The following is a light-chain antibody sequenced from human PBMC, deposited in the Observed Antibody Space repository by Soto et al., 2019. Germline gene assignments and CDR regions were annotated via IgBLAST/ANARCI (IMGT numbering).Light chain of an antibody. CDR2: DAS. J-gene: IGKJ1*01. V-gene: IGKV1-5*01. CDR1: QSISSW. Sequence: DIQMTQSPSTLSASVGDRVTITCRASQSISSWLAWYQQKPGKAPKLLIYDASSLESGVPSRFSGSGSGTEFTLTISSPQPDDSATYYCQQYSNYCTFGQRTKVDIK. CDR3: QQYSNYCT.